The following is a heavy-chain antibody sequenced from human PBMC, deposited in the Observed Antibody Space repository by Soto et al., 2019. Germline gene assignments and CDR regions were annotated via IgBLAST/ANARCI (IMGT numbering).Heavy chain of an antibody. V-gene: IGHV3-30*18. CDR1: GFTFSSYG. J-gene: IGHJ6*02. CDR2: ISYDGSNK. Sequence: QVQLVESGGGVVQPGRSLRLSCAASGFTFSSYGMHWVRQAPGKGLEWVAVISYDGSNKYYADSVKGRFTISRDNSKNTLYLQMNSLRAEDTAVYYCAKVRGVLRYFDWFIWHRGMDVWGQGTTVTVSS. D-gene: IGHD3-9*01. CDR3: AKVRGVLRYFDWFIWHRGMDV.